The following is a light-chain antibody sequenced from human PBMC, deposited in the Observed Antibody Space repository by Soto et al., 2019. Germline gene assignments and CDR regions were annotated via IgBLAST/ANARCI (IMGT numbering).Light chain of an antibody. CDR1: QRVVYSSNNKNY. CDR3: QQYYSTPLT. Sequence: DIVMPQSPDSLAVSLCEMTPINXKSSQRVVYSSNNKNYLAWYQQKPGQPPKLLIYWASTRESGVPDRFSGSGSGTDFTLTISSLQAEDVAVYYCQQYYSTPLTFGGGTKVDIK. J-gene: IGKJ4*01. CDR2: WAS. V-gene: IGKV4-1*01.